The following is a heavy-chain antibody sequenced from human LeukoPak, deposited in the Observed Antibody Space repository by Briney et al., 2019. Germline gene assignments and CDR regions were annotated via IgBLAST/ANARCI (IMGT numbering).Heavy chain of an antibody. J-gene: IGHJ4*02. V-gene: IGHV3-23*01. CDR1: GFTLSSYA. Sequence: GGSLRLSCAASGFTLSSYAMSWVRQGPEKGLEWVSAISVSGNTYHADSVKGRFTISRDSSKNTLYLQMNSLRAEDTAVYYCARALWEELGIDYWGQGTLVTVSS. CDR3: ARALWEELGIDY. CDR2: ISVSGNT. D-gene: IGHD1-26*01.